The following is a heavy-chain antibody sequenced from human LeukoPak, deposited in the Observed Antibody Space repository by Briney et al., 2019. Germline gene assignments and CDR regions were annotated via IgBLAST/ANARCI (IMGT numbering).Heavy chain of an antibody. CDR2: IYYSGST. Sequence: SETLSLTCTVSGGSISGYYWSWIRQPPGKGLEWIGYIYYSGSTNYTPSLKSRVTISVDTSKNQFSLKLRSVTAADTAVYYCARHAGYSSGWYGTYGMDVWGQGTTVTVSS. CDR1: GGSISGYY. J-gene: IGHJ6*02. V-gene: IGHV4-59*08. CDR3: ARHAGYSSGWYGTYGMDV. D-gene: IGHD6-19*01.